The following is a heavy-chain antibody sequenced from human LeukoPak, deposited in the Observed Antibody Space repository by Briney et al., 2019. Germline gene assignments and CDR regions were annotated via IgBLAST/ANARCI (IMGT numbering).Heavy chain of an antibody. J-gene: IGHJ4*02. CDR3: ARLDYYDSSGYWPYFDY. Sequence: ASVKVSCKASGYTFTSYYMHWVRQAPGQGLEWMGIINPSGGSTSYAQKFQGRVTMTRDTSTSTVYMELSSLRSEDTAVCYCARLDYYDSSGYWPYFDYWGQGTLVTVSS. CDR1: GYTFTSYY. CDR2: INPSGGST. V-gene: IGHV1-46*01. D-gene: IGHD3-22*01.